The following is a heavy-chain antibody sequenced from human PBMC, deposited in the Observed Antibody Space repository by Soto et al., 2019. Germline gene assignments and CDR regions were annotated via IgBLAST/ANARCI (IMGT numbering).Heavy chain of an antibody. CDR2: IKSKTDRGTT. CDR3: TTAVDAGITIFGVVTYYFDY. CDR1: GFTFSNAW. J-gene: IGHJ4*02. Sequence: PGGSLRLSCAASGFTFSNAWMSWVRQAPGRGLEWVGRIKSKTDRGTTDYAAPVKGRLTISRDDSKNTLYLQMNSLKTEDTAVYYCTTAVDAGITIFGVVTYYFDYWGQGTLVTVSS. D-gene: IGHD3-3*01. V-gene: IGHV3-15*01.